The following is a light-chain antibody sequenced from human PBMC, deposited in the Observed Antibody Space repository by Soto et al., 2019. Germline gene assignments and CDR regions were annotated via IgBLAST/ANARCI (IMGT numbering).Light chain of an antibody. J-gene: IGKJ3*01. CDR2: GAS. CDR1: QSVTSNY. CDR3: QQYGNSPR. Sequence: EIVLTQSPGTLSLSPGERATLSCRASQSVTSNYLAWYQQKSGQAPRLLIYGASSRATGIPDRFSGSGSGTDFTLTISRPEREDCAVYYCQQYGNSPRFGPGTKVDIK. V-gene: IGKV3-20*01.